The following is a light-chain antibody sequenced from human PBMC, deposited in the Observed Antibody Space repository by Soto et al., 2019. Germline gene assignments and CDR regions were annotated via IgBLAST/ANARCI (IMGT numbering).Light chain of an antibody. V-gene: IGKV1-12*01. Sequence: IQMTQSPSSVSASVGDRVTITCRASQDVSTWLAWYQQKPGKAPKLLIYAASTSNLESGVPSRFSGSGSGTEFTLTISSLQPEDFATYYCLQHNSYPLTFGPGTKVDIK. CDR1: QDVSTW. CDR2: AASTS. CDR3: LQHNSYPLT. J-gene: IGKJ3*01.